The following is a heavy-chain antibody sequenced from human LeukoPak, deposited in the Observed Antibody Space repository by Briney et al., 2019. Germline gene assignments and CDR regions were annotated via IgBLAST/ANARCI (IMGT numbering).Heavy chain of an antibody. CDR1: GGSISSGGYY. Sequence: SETLSLTCTVSGGSISSGGYYWSWIRQHPGKGLEWIGYIHYSGDTYHSPSLKSRLTISVDTSKNQFSLRLRSVTAADTAVYYCARVVAYDSTGYYLYYFDYWGQGTLVTVAA. J-gene: IGHJ4*02. D-gene: IGHD3-22*01. CDR2: IHYSGDT. V-gene: IGHV4-31*03. CDR3: ARVVAYDSTGYYLYYFDY.